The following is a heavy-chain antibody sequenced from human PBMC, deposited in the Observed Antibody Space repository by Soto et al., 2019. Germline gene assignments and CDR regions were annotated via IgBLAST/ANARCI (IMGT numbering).Heavy chain of an antibody. J-gene: IGHJ6*03. V-gene: IGHV4-59*08. CDR1: GGSISGHY. Sequence: QVQLQESGPGLVKPSETLSLSCSVSGGSISGHYWSWVRQTPGKGLEWIGYMYYSGSTNYNPSLTSRFTIPVDTSKNHFSLRLTSVTAADTAVYYCARGPYYDLIWNYYYMDVWGKGTTVTVSS. CDR3: ARGPYYDLIWNYYYMDV. CDR2: MYYSGST. D-gene: IGHD3-16*01.